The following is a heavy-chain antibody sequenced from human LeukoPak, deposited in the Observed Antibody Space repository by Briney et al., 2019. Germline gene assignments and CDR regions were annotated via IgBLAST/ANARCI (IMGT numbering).Heavy chain of an antibody. CDR1: GFTFSSYA. Sequence: GGSLRLSCAASGFTFSSYAMHWVRQAPGKGLEWVAVISYDGSNKYYADSVKGRFTISRDNAKNSLYLQMNSLTVEDTAVYYCARDQSDVSGYYPYLDYWGQGTLVTVSS. D-gene: IGHD3-3*01. CDR3: ARDQSDVSGYYPYLDY. V-gene: IGHV3-30-3*01. CDR2: ISYDGSNK. J-gene: IGHJ4*02.